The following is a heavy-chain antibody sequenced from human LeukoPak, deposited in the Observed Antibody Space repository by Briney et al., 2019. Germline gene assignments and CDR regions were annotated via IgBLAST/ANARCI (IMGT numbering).Heavy chain of an antibody. CDR1: GYTFTGYY. D-gene: IGHD4-23*01. Sequence: ASVKVSCKASGYTFTGYYMHWVRQAPGQGLGWVGRINPNSGGTNYAQKFQGRVTMTRDTSISTAYMELSRLRSDDTAVYYCARSDYGGNLFDYWGQGTLVTVSS. V-gene: IGHV1-2*06. J-gene: IGHJ4*02. CDR2: INPNSGGT. CDR3: ARSDYGGNLFDY.